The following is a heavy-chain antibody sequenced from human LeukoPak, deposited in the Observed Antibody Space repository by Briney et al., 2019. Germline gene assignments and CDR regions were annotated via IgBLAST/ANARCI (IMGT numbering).Heavy chain of an antibody. Sequence: SETLSLTCTVSGGSISSGNYYWSWIRQPAGKGLEWIGRIYTSGSTNCNPSLKSRVTISVDTSKNQFSLNVSSVTAADTAVYYCARDGLWFGGRRQDNWFDPWGQGSLVTVSS. CDR2: IYTSGST. J-gene: IGHJ5*02. CDR3: ARDGLWFGGRRQDNWFDP. V-gene: IGHV4-61*02. CDR1: GGSISSGNYY. D-gene: IGHD3-10*01.